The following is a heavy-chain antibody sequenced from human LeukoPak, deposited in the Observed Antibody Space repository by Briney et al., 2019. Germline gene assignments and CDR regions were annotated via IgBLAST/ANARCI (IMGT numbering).Heavy chain of an antibody. CDR1: AGTFSSYA. V-gene: IGHV1-69*01. CDR3: AIVLRERPMPPHGDN. D-gene: IGHD2-2*01. J-gene: IGHJ4*02. Sequence: GASVKVSCKAAAGTFSSYAISCVRQAPGQGLEWMGGIIPLFRTSNHAQKFQGRVTLTADESTTTAYMELSSLTSEDTAVYYCAIVLRERPMPPHGDNWGQGTLVIVSS. CDR2: IIPLFRTS.